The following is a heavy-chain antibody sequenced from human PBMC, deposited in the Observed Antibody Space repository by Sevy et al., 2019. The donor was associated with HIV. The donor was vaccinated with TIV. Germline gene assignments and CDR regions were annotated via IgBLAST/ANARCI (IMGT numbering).Heavy chain of an antibody. CDR3: AREQGTVTILSAFDI. J-gene: IGHJ3*02. Sequence: SETLSLTCTVSGGSFSTYSWNWIRQSPGKGLEWLGYIYDSGHTNYNPSLKSRVTISVDTSKNQFSLKLNSVTAADTAVYYCAREQGTVTILSAFDIWAQGTRVTVSS. CDR2: IYDSGHT. D-gene: IGHD4-17*01. CDR1: GGSFSTYS. V-gene: IGHV4-59*01.